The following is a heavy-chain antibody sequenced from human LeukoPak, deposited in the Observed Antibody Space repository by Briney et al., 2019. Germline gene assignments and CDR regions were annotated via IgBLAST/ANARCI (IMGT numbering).Heavy chain of an antibody. CDR2: IYTSGST. V-gene: IGHV4-61*02. CDR1: GGSISSGSYY. CDR3: ARSSIQGPYYYYYYGMDV. D-gene: IGHD5-18*01. J-gene: IGHJ6*02. Sequence: SQTLSLTCTVSGGSISSGSYYWSWIRQPAGKGLEWIGRIYTSGSTNYNPSLKSRVTISVDTSKNQFSLKLSSVTAADTAVYYCARSSIQGPYYYYYYGMDVWGQGTTVTVSS.